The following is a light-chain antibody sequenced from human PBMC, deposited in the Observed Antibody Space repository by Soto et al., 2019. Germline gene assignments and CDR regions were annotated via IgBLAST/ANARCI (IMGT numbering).Light chain of an antibody. CDR1: QTISVY. J-gene: IGKJ4*01. V-gene: IGKV1-12*01. CDR2: AAS. CDR3: QQANSFPLT. Sequence: DIQITQSPSSLSASVGDTVIITCRASQTISVYLNWYQQIAGKAPKLLIYAASSLQSGVPSRFSGSGSGTDFTLTISSLQPEDFATYYCQQANSFPLTFGGGTKVDIK.